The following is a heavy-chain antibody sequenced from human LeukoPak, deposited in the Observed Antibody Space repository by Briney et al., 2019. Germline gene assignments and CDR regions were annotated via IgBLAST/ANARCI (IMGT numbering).Heavy chain of an antibody. J-gene: IGHJ5*02. D-gene: IGHD2-8*01. CDR3: ARDFTTYCSNGLCLDRNWFDP. CDR2: INSNSGGT. Sequence: ASVKVSCKASGYTFTGYYMHWVRQAPGQGLEWMGRINSNSGGTNYAQKFQGRVTMTRDTSISTAYMELSRLTSDDTAVYYCARDFTTYCSNGLCLDRNWFDPWGQGTLVTVSS. V-gene: IGHV1-2*06. CDR1: GYTFTGYY.